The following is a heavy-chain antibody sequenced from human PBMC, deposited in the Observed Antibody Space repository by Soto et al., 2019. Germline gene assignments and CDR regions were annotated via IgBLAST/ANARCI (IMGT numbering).Heavy chain of an antibody. CDR3: AKDRAFGDYYYAMDV. CDR1: GFTFSNYE. J-gene: IGHJ6*02. Sequence: PGGALRLSCVASGFTFSNYEIHWGRQAPGKGLEWVAVMSSDATDKYYADSVKGRFIIARDNSKNTLYLQMNGLRGEDTAVYYCAKDRAFGDYYYAMDVWGQGTTVTVSS. D-gene: IGHD3-3*01. CDR2: MSSDATDK. V-gene: IGHV3-30*04.